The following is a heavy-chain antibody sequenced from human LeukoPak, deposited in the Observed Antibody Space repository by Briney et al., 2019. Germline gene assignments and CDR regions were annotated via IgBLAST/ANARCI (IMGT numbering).Heavy chain of an antibody. CDR1: GFTFSSYA. V-gene: IGHV3-30-3*01. CDR2: ISYDGSNK. CDR3: ARDPSIPAAATLNWFDP. D-gene: IGHD2-2*01. Sequence: GGSLRLSCAASGFTFSSYAMHWVRQAPGKGLEWVAVISYDGSNKYYADSVKGRFTISRDNSKNTLYLQMNSLRAEDTAVYYCARDPSIPAAATLNWFDPWGQGTLVTVSS. J-gene: IGHJ5*02.